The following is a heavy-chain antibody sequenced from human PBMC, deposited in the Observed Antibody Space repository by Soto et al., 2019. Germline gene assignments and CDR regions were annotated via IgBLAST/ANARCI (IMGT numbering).Heavy chain of an antibody. V-gene: IGHV3-30-3*01. D-gene: IGHD1-26*01. Sequence: PGGSLRLSCAASGFTFSSYAMHWVRQAPGKGLEWVAVISYDGSNKYYADSVKGRFTISRDNSKNTLYLQMNSLRAEDTAVYFCARGGSLNWYFDLWGRGTLVTVSS. CDR1: GFTFSSYA. CDR3: ARGGSLNWYFDL. CDR2: ISYDGSNK. J-gene: IGHJ2*01.